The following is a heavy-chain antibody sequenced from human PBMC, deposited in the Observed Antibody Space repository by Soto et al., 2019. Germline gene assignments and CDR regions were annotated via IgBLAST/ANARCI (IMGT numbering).Heavy chain of an antibody. Sequence: GGSLRLSCAASGFTFSNAWMSWVRQAPGKGLEWVGRIKSKTDGGTTDYAAPVKGRFTISRDDSKNTLYLQMNSLKTEDTAVYYCNTDRAKTYYYDSSGSYYYYGMDVWGQGTTVTVSS. J-gene: IGHJ6*02. V-gene: IGHV3-15*01. CDR2: IKSKTDGGTT. CDR1: GFTFSNAW. CDR3: NTDRAKTYYYDSSGSYYYYGMDV. D-gene: IGHD3-22*01.